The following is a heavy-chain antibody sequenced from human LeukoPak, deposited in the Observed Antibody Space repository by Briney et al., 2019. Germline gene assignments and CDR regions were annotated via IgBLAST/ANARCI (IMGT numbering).Heavy chain of an antibody. CDR2: IYYTGST. Sequence: TSETLSLTCTVSGGSISTYYWSWIRQPPGKGLEWIGYIYYTGSTSYNPSLKSRVTMSLDASKNQFSLELNSVTPADTAVYYCARGGNYWPQWWFDPWGRGTLVSVSS. CDR1: GGSISTYY. CDR3: ARGGNYWPQWWFDP. J-gene: IGHJ5*02. V-gene: IGHV4-59*01. D-gene: IGHD1-26*01.